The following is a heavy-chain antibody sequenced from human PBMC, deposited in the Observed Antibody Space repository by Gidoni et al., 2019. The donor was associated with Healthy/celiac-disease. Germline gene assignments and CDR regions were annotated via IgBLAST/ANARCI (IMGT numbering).Heavy chain of an antibody. CDR2: ISSSSSTI. J-gene: IGHJ6*02. CDR1: GFPFSRYS. D-gene: IGHD3-16*01. V-gene: IGHV3-48*02. Sequence: EVQLVESGGGLVQPGGSLRLSCAASGFPFSRYSMNWVRQAPGKGLEWVSYISSSSSTIYYADSVKGRFTISRDNANNSLYLQMNSLRDEDTAVYYCARDGGDMTILLLGYYYGMDVWGQGTTVTVSS. CDR3: ARDGGDMTILLLGYYYGMDV.